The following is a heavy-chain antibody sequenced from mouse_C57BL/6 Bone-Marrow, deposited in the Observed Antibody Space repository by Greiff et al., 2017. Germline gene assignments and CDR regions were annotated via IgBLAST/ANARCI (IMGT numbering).Heavy chain of an antibody. CDR1: GYTFTNYW. J-gene: IGHJ2*01. D-gene: IGHD1-1*01. CDR2: IYPGGGYT. CDR3: AWLYYYGSSYVDY. Sequence: QVQLQQSGAELVRPGTSVKMSCKASGYTFTNYWIGWAKQRPGHGLEWIGDIYPGGGYTNYNEKFKGKATLTADKSSSTAYMQFSSLTSEDSAIYYCAWLYYYGSSYVDYWGQGTTLTVSS. V-gene: IGHV1-63*01.